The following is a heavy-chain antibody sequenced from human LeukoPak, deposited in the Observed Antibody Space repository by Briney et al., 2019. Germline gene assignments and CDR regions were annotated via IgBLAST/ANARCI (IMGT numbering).Heavy chain of an antibody. V-gene: IGHV3-73*01. J-gene: IGHJ3*02. Sequence: GGSLRLSCTASGLTFSGSDIHWVRQASGKGLEWVGRIRSKTNNYATAYAVSVRGRFTISRDDSKNTAYLQMNSLKTEDTAIYYCTRVYSSAYGSFDIWGQGTMATVSS. CDR2: IRSKTNNYAT. D-gene: IGHD6-19*01. CDR3: TRVYSSAYGSFDI. CDR1: GLTFSGSD.